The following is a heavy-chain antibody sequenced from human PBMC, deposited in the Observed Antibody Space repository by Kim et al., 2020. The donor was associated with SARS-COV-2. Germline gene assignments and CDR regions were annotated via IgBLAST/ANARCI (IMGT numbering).Heavy chain of an antibody. CDR2: INAGNGNT. CDR1: GYTFTSYA. CDR3: ARDLHSNSGWSPTTGYFDL. J-gene: IGHJ2*01. D-gene: IGHD6-19*01. Sequence: ASVKVSCKASGYTFTSYAMHWVRQAPGQRLEWMGWINAGNGNTKYSQKFQGRVTITRDTSASTAYMELSSLRSEDTAVYYCARDLHSNSGWSPTTGYFDLWGRGTLVTVSS. V-gene: IGHV1-3*01.